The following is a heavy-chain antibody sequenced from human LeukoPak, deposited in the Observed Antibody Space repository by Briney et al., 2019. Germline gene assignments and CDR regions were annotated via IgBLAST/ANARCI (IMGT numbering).Heavy chain of an antibody. D-gene: IGHD4-23*01. J-gene: IGHJ6*02. CDR2: IIPIFNTI. CDR3: ARGLSRWSTPTSSYYYRMDV. Sequence: SVKVSCKASGGTLSTYSISWVRQAPGQGLEWMGGIIPIFNTINYAQRFQGRVTLTADESTNTAYMGLSSLRSEDTAVYYCARGLSRWSTPTSSYYYRMDVWGQGTTVAVSS. V-gene: IGHV1-69*13. CDR1: GGTLSTYS.